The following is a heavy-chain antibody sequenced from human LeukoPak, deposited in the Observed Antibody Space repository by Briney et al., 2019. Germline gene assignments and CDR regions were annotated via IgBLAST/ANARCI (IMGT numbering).Heavy chain of an antibody. CDR2: FSRSS. V-gene: IGHV3-21*01. Sequence: GGSLRLSCVASGFTFSSYSMHWVRQAPGKGLEWVSSFSRSSSYADSVKSRFTISRDNAKNSLYLQMNSLRAEDTAVYYCARDRALDIWGQGTMVTVSS. J-gene: IGHJ3*02. CDR3: ARDRALDI. CDR1: GFTFSSYS.